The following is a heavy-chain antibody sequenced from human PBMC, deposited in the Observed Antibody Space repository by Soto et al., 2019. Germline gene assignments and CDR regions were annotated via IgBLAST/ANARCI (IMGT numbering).Heavy chain of an antibody. CDR1: GYSFTSYW. CDR2: IYPGDSDT. CDR3: ARRSTRGGDWYYYYGMDV. V-gene: IGHV5-51*01. J-gene: IGHJ6*02. Sequence: PGESLKISCKGSGYSFTSYWIGWVRQMPGKGLEWMGIIYPGDSDTRYSPSFQGQVTISADKSISTAYLQWSSLKASDTAMYYCARRSTRGGDWYYYYGMDVWGQGTTVTVSS. D-gene: IGHD2-21*02.